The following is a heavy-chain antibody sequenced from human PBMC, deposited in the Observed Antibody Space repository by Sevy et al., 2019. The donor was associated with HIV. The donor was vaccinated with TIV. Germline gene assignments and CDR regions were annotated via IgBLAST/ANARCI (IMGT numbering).Heavy chain of an antibody. CDR2: VYYTGGT. CDR1: GGSINSDH. CDR3: ARRXXXDX. V-gene: IGHV4-59*08. J-gene: IGHJ3*02. Sequence: SETLSLTCTVSGGSINSDHWNWIRQPPGKGLEWIGYVYYTGGTNYNPSLKNRVTISVDRTKNQFSLKLTSVTAADTAVYYXARRXXXDXWGQGTMVTVSS.